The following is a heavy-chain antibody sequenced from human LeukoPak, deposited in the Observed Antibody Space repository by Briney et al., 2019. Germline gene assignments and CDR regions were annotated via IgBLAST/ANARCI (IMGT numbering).Heavy chain of an antibody. CDR1: GFTFSSYW. CDR2: IKEGGSEK. V-gene: IGHV3-7*01. CDR3: ARDQRSSGWHFDY. D-gene: IGHD6-19*01. Sequence: GGSLRLSCAASGFTFSSYWMSWVRQAPGKGLEWVANIKEGGSEKYYADSVKGRFTISRDNSKNTLYLQMNSLRAEDTAVYYCARDQRSSGWHFDYWGQGTLVTVSS. J-gene: IGHJ4*02.